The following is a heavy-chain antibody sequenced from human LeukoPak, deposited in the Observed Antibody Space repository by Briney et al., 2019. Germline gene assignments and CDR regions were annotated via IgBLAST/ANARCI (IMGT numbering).Heavy chain of an antibody. D-gene: IGHD3-22*01. V-gene: IGHV3-21*01. CDR3: ARDSPYYYDSSGYVDY. CDR1: GFTFSSYS. Sequence: GGSLRLSCAASGFTFSSYSMNWVRQAPGEGLEWVSSISSSSSYIYYADSVKGRFTISRDNAKNSLYLQMNSLRAEDTAVYYCARDSPYYYDSSGYVDYWGQGTLVTVSS. J-gene: IGHJ4*02. CDR2: ISSSSSYI.